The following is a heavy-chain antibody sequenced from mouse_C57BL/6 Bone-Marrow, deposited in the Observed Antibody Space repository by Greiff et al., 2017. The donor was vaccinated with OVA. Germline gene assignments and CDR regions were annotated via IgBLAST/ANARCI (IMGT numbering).Heavy chain of an antibody. CDR1: GFTFSDYG. D-gene: IGHD4-1*01. V-gene: IGHV5-15*01. CDR2: ISNLAYSI. Sequence: EVMLVESGGGLVQPGGSLKLSCAASGFTFSDYGIAWVRQAPRTGPEWVAFISNLAYSIYYADTVTGRFTISRENAKNTLYLEMSSLRSEDTAIYYCARGKTGGLYAMDYWGQGTSVTVSS. J-gene: IGHJ4*01. CDR3: ARGKTGGLYAMDY.